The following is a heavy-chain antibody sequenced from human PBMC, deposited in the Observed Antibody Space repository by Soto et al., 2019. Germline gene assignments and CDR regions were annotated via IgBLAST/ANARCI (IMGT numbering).Heavy chain of an antibody. D-gene: IGHD1-1*01. CDR3: AKDRIGIQGRFDS. V-gene: IGHV3-23*01. CDR1: GFTFSSYE. Sequence: LGGSLRLSCAASGFTFSSYEMNWVRQAPGKGLESLALLISSATTHYADPVKGRFPLPRENSQNTVYLQMNSLKRDDTAVYYCAKDRIGIQGRFDSWGPRNLVTASS. J-gene: IGHJ4*02. CDR2: LISSATT.